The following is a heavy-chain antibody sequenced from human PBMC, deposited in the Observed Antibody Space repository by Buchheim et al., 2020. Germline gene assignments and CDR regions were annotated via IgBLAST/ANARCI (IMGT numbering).Heavy chain of an antibody. V-gene: IGHV3-30*18. CDR3: AKDSRRYCSGGSCYYFDY. CDR1: GFTFSSYG. D-gene: IGHD2-15*01. CDR2: ISYDGSNK. J-gene: IGHJ4*02. Sequence: QVQLVESGGGVVQPGRSLRLSCAASGFTFSSYGMHWVRQAPGKGLEWVAVISYDGSNKYYADSVKGRFTISRSNYKNTLYLQMNSLRAEDTAVYYCAKDSRRYCSGGSCYYFDYWGQGTL.